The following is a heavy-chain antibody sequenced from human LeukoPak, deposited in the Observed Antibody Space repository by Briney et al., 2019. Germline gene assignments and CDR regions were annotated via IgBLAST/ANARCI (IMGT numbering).Heavy chain of an antibody. CDR2: MNPSSGNS. CDR3: ARGWMDYYYSWTAG. CDR1: GYTFTCYD. V-gene: IGHV1-8*01. Sequence: ASVPVSCKASGYTFTCYDINWVRQASGQGLEWMGWMNPSSGNSGYAQKFQGKVPMTRHTSISTAYMELRSQRPEDTAVDYCARGWMDYYYSWTAGSGQASTLTASS. D-gene: IGHD1-1*01. J-gene: IGHJ6*02.